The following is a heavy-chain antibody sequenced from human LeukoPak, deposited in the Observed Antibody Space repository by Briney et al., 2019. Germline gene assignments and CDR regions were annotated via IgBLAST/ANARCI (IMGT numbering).Heavy chain of an antibody. CDR1: GYSFTSYW. V-gene: IGHV5-10-1*01. J-gene: IGHJ4*02. D-gene: IGHD2-2*01. CDR3: ARRSGYCRSTSCPLGIDY. Sequence: GESLKISCKGSGYSFTSYWISWVRQMPGKGLEWMGRIDPSDSCTNYSPSFQGHVTISADKSISTAYLQWSSLKASDTAMYYCARRSGYCRSTSCPLGIDYWGQGTLVTVSS. CDR2: IDPSDSCT.